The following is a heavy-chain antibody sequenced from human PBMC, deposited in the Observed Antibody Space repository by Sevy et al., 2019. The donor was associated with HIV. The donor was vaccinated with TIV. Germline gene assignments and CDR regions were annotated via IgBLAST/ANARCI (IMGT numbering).Heavy chain of an antibody. CDR3: ARDRKVLLVVYAIPFDVFDI. CDR1: GFTFSNHA. J-gene: IGHJ3*02. V-gene: IGHV3-30*02. Sequence: GGSLRLSCAASGFTFSNHAMHWVRQAPGKGLEWVAFIRYDGTNEYYADSVKGRFPISRDNSKNTLYLQMNSLRPEDTAVYYCARDRKVLLVVYAIPFDVFDIWGQGTMVTVSS. CDR2: IRYDGTNE. D-gene: IGHD2-8*02.